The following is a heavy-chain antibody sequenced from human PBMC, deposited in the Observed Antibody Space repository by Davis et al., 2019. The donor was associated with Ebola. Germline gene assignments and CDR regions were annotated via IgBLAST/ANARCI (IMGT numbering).Heavy chain of an antibody. J-gene: IGHJ6*02. CDR3: VRDTSHQLPHWLYYFYGMDV. CDR2: IKTDGSTT. V-gene: IGHV3-74*01. CDR1: GFTFSNYY. D-gene: IGHD2-2*01. Sequence: GESLKTSCAASGFTFSNYYMHWVRQAPGKGLEWVARIKTDGSTTRYADSVKRRFTISRDNTKNTLYLQMNSLRGEDTAVYYCVRDTSHQLPHWLYYFYGMDVWGQGTTVTVSS.